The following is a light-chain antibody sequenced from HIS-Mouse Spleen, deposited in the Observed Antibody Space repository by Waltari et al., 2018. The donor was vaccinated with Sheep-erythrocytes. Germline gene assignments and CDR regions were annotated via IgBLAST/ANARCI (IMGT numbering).Light chain of an antibody. J-gene: IGLJ1*01. CDR1: SSDVGGYND. CDR3: CSYAGSYNHV. Sequence: QSVLTQPPSVSEAPRHRVTISCYGTSSDVGGYNDVSWYQQYPGKAPKLMIYDVSKRPSWVPDRFSGSKSGNTASLTISGLQAEDEADYYCCSYAGSYNHVFATGTKVTVL. CDR2: DVS. V-gene: IGLV2-11*02.